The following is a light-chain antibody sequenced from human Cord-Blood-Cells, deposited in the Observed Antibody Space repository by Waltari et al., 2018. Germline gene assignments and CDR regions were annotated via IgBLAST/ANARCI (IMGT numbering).Light chain of an antibody. J-gene: IGKJ2*01. V-gene: IGKV1-5*03. CDR3: QQYNSYSYT. CDR1: PSISSW. CDR2: KAS. Sequence: DIQMTQSPSTLSASVGDRVTITCRASPSISSWLAWYQQKPGKAPKLLIYKASSLESGVPSRFSGRGAGTEFTLTISSLQPDDSATYYCQQYNSYSYTFGQGTKLEIK.